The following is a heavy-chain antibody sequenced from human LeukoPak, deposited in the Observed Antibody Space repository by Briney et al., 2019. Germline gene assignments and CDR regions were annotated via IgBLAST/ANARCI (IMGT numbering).Heavy chain of an antibody. J-gene: IGHJ6*04. CDR1: GGSISSGGYY. CDR3: ARYRYGSGSYYKSYGMDV. Sequence: SETLSLTCTVSGGSISSGGYYWSWIRQHPGKGLEWIGYIYYSGSTYYNPSLKSRVTISVDTSKNQFSLKLSSVTAADTAVYYCARYRYGSGSYYKSYGMDVWGKGTTVTVSS. CDR2: IYYSGST. D-gene: IGHD3-10*01. V-gene: IGHV4-61*08.